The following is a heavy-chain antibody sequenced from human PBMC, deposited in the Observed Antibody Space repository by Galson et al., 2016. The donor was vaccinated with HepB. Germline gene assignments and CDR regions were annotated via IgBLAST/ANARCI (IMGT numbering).Heavy chain of an antibody. CDR1: GASVSSSY. J-gene: IGHJ4*02. Sequence: TLSLTCYVSGASVSSSYWSWIRQPPGKGLEWIGYISYSGSADYNPSLRSRVTIAIDTSKNQFSLKVTSVTTADTAVYYCAREGGASGNYWGQGTLVTVSS. D-gene: IGHD3-10*01. V-gene: IGHV4-59*02. CDR2: ISYSGSA. CDR3: AREGGASGNY.